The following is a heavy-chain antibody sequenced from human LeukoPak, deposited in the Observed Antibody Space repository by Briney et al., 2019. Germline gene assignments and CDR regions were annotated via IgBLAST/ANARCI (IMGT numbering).Heavy chain of an antibody. J-gene: IGHJ4*02. D-gene: IGHD6-19*01. Sequence: PGGSLRLSCAASGFTFSSYAMNWVRQAPGKGLEWVSSISGSGGRTYYADSVKGRFTISRDNAKNTLYLQMNSLRAEDTAVYYCASVGYSSGSYYFDYWGQGTLVTASS. CDR1: GFTFSSYA. V-gene: IGHV3-23*01. CDR3: ASVGYSSGSYYFDY. CDR2: ISGSGGRT.